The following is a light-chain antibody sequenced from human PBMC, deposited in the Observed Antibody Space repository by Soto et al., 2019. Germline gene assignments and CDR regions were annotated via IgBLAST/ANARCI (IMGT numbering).Light chain of an antibody. CDR2: EVR. Sequence: QSALTKPASVSGSPGQSITISCTGTSSDIGSSNYVSWYQQHPGKAPKVMIYEVRNRPSGVSNRFSGSRSGNTASLTISGLEAEDEAEYYCSPYTANIVTLYVFGPGTKV. J-gene: IGLJ1*01. V-gene: IGLV2-14*01. CDR1: SSDIGSSNY. CDR3: SPYTANIVTLYV.